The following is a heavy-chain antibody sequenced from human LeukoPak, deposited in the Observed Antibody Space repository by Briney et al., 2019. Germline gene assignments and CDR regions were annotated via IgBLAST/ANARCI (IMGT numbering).Heavy chain of an antibody. Sequence: PSQTLSLTCTVSGGSISSGGYYWGWIRQPPRRGLEWIGSIYYSGSTYYNSSLKSRVTISVDTSKNQFSLKLSSVTAADTAVYYCARTFGYSYGYLDYWGQGTLVTVSS. CDR2: IYYSGST. J-gene: IGHJ4*02. V-gene: IGHV4-39*01. D-gene: IGHD5-18*01. CDR3: ARTFGYSYGYLDY. CDR1: GGSISSGGYY.